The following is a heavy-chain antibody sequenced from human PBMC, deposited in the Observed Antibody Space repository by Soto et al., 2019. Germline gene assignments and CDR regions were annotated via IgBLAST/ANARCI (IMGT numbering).Heavy chain of an antibody. Sequence: GGSLRLSCVASGFTFSNYWIHWVRQAPGKGLVWVSRINTDGSSTTYADSVQGRFTITRDNAQNTLYLQMNSLRAEDTAVYYCARDRVYYDSGYYYDYGMAAWGQGTPVIVSS. J-gene: IGHJ6*02. D-gene: IGHD3-22*01. CDR3: ARDRVYYDSGYYYDYGMAA. CDR2: INTDGSST. CDR1: GFTFSNYW. V-gene: IGHV3-74*01.